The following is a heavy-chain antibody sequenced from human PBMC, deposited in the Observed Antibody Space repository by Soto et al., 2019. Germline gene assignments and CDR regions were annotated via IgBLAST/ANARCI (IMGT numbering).Heavy chain of an antibody. J-gene: IGHJ5*02. V-gene: IGHV1-18*01. D-gene: IGHD2-8*01. CDR2: ISAYNGNT. CDR3: ARKMPGLYPLKGFDP. CDR1: GYTFTSYD. Sequence: QVQLVQSGAEVKEPGASVKVSCKASGYTFTSYDISWVRQAPGQGLEWMGWISAYNGNTNYAQKLQGRVTMTTDTSMSKAYMELRSLSSDDTAVYYCARKMPGLYPLKGFDPWGQGTLVTVSS.